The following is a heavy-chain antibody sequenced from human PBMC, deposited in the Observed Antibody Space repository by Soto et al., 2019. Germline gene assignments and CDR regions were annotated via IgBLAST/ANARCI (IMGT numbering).Heavy chain of an antibody. CDR3: ARSSSIAASRPFHX. Sequence: PGGSLRLSCAASGFTFSSYAMSWVRQAPGKGLEWVEAISCSGGSTSYGYSVKVRFTISIDNSKNALYLQMNSLRAEDTAVYYCARSSSIAASRPFHXWGQVTLVTVSX. D-gene: IGHD6-6*01. CDR1: GFTFSSYA. CDR2: ISCSGGST. V-gene: IGHV3-23*01. J-gene: IGHJ4*02.